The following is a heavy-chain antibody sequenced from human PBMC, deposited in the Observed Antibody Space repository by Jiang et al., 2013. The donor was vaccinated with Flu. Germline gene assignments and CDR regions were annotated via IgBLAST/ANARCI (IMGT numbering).Heavy chain of an antibody. Sequence: QLLESGGGLVQPGGSLRLSCAASGFTLSNYWMSWVRQAPGKGLEWVADIGQVGNEKNYVDSVKGRFTISRDNAKNSLYLQMNSLRAEDTAVYYCARDKQVGPTRLDSWGQGTLVNVCS. CDR2: IGQVGNEK. CDR1: GFTLSNYW. D-gene: IGHD1-26*01. CDR3: ARDKQVGPTRLDS. J-gene: IGHJ4*02. V-gene: IGHV3-7*01.